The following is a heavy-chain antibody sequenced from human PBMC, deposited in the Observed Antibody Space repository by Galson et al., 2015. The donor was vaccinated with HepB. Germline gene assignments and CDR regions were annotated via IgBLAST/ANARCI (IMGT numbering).Heavy chain of an antibody. CDR2: ISWNSDFT. CDR3: AQDRTYYYGSGSYFVGMDV. CDR1: GFTFEDYA. V-gene: IGHV3-9*01. D-gene: IGHD3-10*01. J-gene: IGHJ6*02. Sequence: SLRLSCAAFGFTFEDYAMHWVRQVPGKGLEWVSGISWNSDFTGYADSVRGRFTISRDNAKYSLYLQMNSLRAEDTALYYCAQDRTYYYGSGSYFVGMDVWGQGTTVPVSS.